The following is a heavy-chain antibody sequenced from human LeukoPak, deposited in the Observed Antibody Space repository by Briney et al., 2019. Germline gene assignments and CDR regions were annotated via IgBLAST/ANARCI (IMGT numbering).Heavy chain of an antibody. CDR2: INNDGGGA. D-gene: IGHD1-14*01. CDR3: ARGGPDHAFDI. J-gene: IGHJ3*02. CDR1: GFTFRNYW. V-gene: IGHV3-74*03. Sequence: GGSLRLSCAASGFTFRNYWIYWVRQAPGKGLVYVSRINNDGGGATYTDSVKGRFTISRDNGKNGVYLPMNSLRPDDTAMYYCARGGPDHAFDIWGQGTMVTVSS.